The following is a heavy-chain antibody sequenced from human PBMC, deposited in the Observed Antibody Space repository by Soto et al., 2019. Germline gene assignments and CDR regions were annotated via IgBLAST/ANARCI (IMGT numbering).Heavy chain of an antibody. CDR3: ARTQTMVRGVISPNDAFDI. Sequence: QVQLVESGGGVVQPGRSLRLSCAASGFTFSSYGMHWVRQAPGKGLEWVAVIWYDGSNKYYADSVKGRFTISRDNSKNTRYLQMNSLRAEDTAVYYCARTQTMVRGVISPNDAFDIWGQGTMVTVSS. V-gene: IGHV3-33*01. CDR1: GFTFSSYG. D-gene: IGHD3-10*01. J-gene: IGHJ3*02. CDR2: IWYDGSNK.